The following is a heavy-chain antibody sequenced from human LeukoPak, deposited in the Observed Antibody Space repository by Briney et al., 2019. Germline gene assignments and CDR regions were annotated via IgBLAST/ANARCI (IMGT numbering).Heavy chain of an antibody. CDR2: ISGSGGST. V-gene: IGHV3-23*01. Sequence: GGSLRLSCAASGFTFSNYAMSWVRQAPGKGLEWVSAISGSGGSTYYADSVKGRFTISRDNSKNTLYLQMNSPRAEDTAVYYCAKYYGSGSRYYFDYWGQGTLVTVSS. D-gene: IGHD3-10*01. CDR3: AKYYGSGSRYYFDY. CDR1: GFTFSNYA. J-gene: IGHJ4*02.